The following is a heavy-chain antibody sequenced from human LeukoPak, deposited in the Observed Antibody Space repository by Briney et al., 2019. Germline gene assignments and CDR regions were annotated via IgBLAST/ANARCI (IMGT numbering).Heavy chain of an antibody. Sequence: SETLSLTCAVYGGSFSDYYWSWIRQPPGKGLEWIGYIYYIGNTFYNPSLKSRVTISVDTSKNQFSLKLSSVTAADTAVYYCASAYCGGDCTPYWYFDLWGRGTLVTVSS. J-gene: IGHJ2*01. CDR2: IYYIGNT. CDR1: GGSFSDYY. V-gene: IGHV4-30-4*01. D-gene: IGHD2-21*02. CDR3: ASAYCGGDCTPYWYFDL.